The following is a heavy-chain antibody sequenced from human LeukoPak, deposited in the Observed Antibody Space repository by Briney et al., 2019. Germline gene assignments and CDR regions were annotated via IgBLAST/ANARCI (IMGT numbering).Heavy chain of an antibody. CDR3: AKDYKVGATVGAFDI. Sequence: PGGSLRLSCAASGFTFSSYAMHWVRQAPGKGLEWVAVISYDGSNKYYADSVKGRFTISRDNSKNTLYLQMNSLRAEDTAVYYCAKDYKVGATVGAFDIWGQGTMVTVSS. D-gene: IGHD1-26*01. CDR1: GFTFSSYA. V-gene: IGHV3-30-3*01. J-gene: IGHJ3*02. CDR2: ISYDGSNK.